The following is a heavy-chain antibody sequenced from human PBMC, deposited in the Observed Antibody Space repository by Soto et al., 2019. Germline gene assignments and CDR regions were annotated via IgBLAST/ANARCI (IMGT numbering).Heavy chain of an antibody. CDR1: GYTFTSYG. J-gene: IGHJ2*01. D-gene: IGHD1-26*01. Sequence: GASVKVSCKASGYTFTSYGISWVRQAPGQGLEWMGWISAYNGNTNYAQKLQGRVTMTTDTSTSTAYMELSSLRSEDTAVYYCATESGSYRYWYFDLWGRGTLVTVSS. CDR3: ATESGSYRYWYFDL. V-gene: IGHV1-18*01. CDR2: ISAYNGNT.